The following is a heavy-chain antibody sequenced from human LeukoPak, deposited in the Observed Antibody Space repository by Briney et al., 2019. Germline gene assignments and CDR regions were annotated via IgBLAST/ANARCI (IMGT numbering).Heavy chain of an antibody. CDR1: GYTFTDFY. D-gene: IGHD3-3*02. CDR3: ARVRLADERAWAY. V-gene: IGHV1-2*02. CDR2: ITPKSGDT. Sequence: ASVKVSSKASGYTFTDFYIHWVRQAPRQGLENVGWITPKSGDTYSPQRFQGRVTMTRDASISTAYMELSSLRSDDTAVYFCARVRLADERAWAYWGQGTLVTVSS. J-gene: IGHJ4*02.